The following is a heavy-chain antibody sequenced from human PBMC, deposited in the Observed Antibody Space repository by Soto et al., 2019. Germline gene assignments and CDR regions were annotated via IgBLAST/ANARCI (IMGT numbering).Heavy chain of an antibody. V-gene: IGHV4-39*01. J-gene: IGHJ4*02. CDR3: ASISNYYGSGSPRYYFDY. Sequence: QLQLQESGPGLVKPSETLSLACTVSGGSISSSSYYWGWIRQPPGKGLEWIGSIYYSGSTYYNPSPKSRVTVSVDTSKNQFSLKLSSVTAADTAVYYCASISNYYGSGSPRYYFDYWGQGTLVTVSS. D-gene: IGHD3-10*01. CDR1: GGSISSSSYY. CDR2: IYYSGST.